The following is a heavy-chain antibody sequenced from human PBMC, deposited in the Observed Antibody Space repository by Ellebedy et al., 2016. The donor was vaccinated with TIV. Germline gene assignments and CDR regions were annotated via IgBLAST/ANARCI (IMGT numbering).Heavy chain of an antibody. CDR1: GGTFSRYA. V-gene: IGHV1-69*04. CDR2: IMPILDIA. CDR3: ARDLLGSADY. Sequence: AASVKVSCKASGGTFSRYALNWVRQAPGQGLEWMGRIMPILDIANYPQKFQGRVTITADKSTSTAYMELRSLRSEDTAVYYCARDLLGSADYWGQGTLVTVSP. D-gene: IGHD3-22*01. J-gene: IGHJ4*02.